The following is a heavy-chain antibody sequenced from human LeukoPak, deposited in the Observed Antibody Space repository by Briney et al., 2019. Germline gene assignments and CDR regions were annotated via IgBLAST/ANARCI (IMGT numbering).Heavy chain of an antibody. CDR2: ISSSGSTI. CDR1: GFTFGSYE. CDR3: ARDKLEMTTIFPYYYGMDV. D-gene: IGHD5-24*01. Sequence: GGSLRLSCAASGFTFGSYEMNWVRQAPGKGLEWVSYISSSGSTIYYADSVKGRFTISRDNAKNSLSLQMNSLRAEDTAVYYCARDKLEMTTIFPYYYGMDVWGQGTTVTVSS. V-gene: IGHV3-48*03. J-gene: IGHJ6*02.